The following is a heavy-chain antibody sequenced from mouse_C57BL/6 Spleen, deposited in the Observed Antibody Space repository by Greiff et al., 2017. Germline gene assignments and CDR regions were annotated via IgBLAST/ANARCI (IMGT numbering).Heavy chain of an antibody. D-gene: IGHD2-1*01. J-gene: IGHJ4*01. CDR3: ARHEKDLLYAMDY. V-gene: IGHV2-6-1*01. CDR2: IWSDGST. Sequence: VQLKQSGPGLVAPSQSLSITCTVSGFSLTSYGVHWVRQPPGKGLEWLVVIWSDGSTTYNSALKSRLSISKDNSKSQVFLKMNSLQTDDTAMYYCARHEKDLLYAMDYWGQGTSVTVSS. CDR1: GFSLTSYG.